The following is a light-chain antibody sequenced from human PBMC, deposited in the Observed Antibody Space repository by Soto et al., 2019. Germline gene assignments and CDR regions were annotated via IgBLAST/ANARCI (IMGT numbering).Light chain of an antibody. V-gene: IGLV2-14*03. CDR2: DVS. J-gene: IGLJ1*01. Sequence: QSALTQPASVSGSPGQSITISCTGSSSDVGDYNYVSWYQQHPCKAPKLMIYDVSNRPSGVSNRFSGSKSGNTASLTISGLQVEDEADYYCSSYTSSVFGTGTKVTVL. CDR1: SSDVGDYNY. CDR3: SSYTSSV.